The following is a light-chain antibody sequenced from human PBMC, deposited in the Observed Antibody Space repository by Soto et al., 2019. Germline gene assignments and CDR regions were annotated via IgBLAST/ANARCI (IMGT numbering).Light chain of an antibody. V-gene: IGLV2-14*01. J-gene: IGLJ1*01. CDR2: DVS. CDR3: SSYTSSSTLL. Sequence: QSVLTQPASVSGSPGQSITISCTGTSSDVGGYNYVSWYQQHPGKAPKLMIYDVSNRPSGVSNRFSGSKSGNTASLTISGRQAEDEAAYYCSSYTSSSTLLFGTGTKLTVL. CDR1: SSDVGGYNY.